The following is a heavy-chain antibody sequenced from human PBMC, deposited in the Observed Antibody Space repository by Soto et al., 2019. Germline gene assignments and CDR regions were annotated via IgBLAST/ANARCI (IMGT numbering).Heavy chain of an antibody. J-gene: IGHJ4*02. CDR1: GYTFRNYG. CDR2: VSAYNRNT. V-gene: IGHV1-18*01. CDR3: ARERRCEPLPY. Sequence: QVQLVQSGGEVKKPGASVKVSCEAYGYTFRNYGITWVRQVPGQGLEWMGWVSAYNRNTNYARKCEERATMTTDTSTSTAYMELRSLKSDDTVIYSCARERRCEPLPYWGQGTLVTVYS. D-gene: IGHD3-3*01.